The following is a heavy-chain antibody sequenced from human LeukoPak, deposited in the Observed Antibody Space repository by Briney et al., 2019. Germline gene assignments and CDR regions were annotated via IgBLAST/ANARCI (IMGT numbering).Heavy chain of an antibody. J-gene: IGHJ6*02. CDR3: ARDREYCSGGSCYSYYYYGMDV. D-gene: IGHD2-15*01. V-gene: IGHV3-48*04. CDR2: ISSSSTI. CDR1: GFTFSSYG. Sequence: GGSLRLSCAASGFTFSSYGMHWVRQAPGKGLEWVSYISSSSTIYYADSVKGRFTISRDNAKNSLYLRMNSLRAEDTAVYYCARDREYCSGGSCYSYYYYGMDVWGQGTTVTVSS.